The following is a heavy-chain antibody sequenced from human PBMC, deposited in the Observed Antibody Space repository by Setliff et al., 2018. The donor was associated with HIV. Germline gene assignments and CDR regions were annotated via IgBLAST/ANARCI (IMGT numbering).Heavy chain of an antibody. J-gene: IGHJ4*02. CDR2: IYYSGST. CDR3: ARGGGFWSGQLDF. CDR1: GGSISSGGYY. V-gene: IGHV4-31*03. D-gene: IGHD3-3*01. Sequence: SETLSLTCTVSGGSISSGGYYWSWIRQHPGKGLEWIGYIYYSGSTYFNPSLRSRVTIPVDTPRKQFSLILRSVTAADTAVYYCARGGGFWSGQLDFWAQGTLVTVSS.